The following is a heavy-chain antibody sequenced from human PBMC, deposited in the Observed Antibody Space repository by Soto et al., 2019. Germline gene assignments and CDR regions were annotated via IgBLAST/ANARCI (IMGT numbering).Heavy chain of an antibody. V-gene: IGHV1-2*02. CDR2: INPNSGGT. J-gene: IGHJ5*02. Sequence: ASVTVSCKASGYTFTGYYMHWVRQAPGQGLEWMGWINPNSGGTNYAQKFQGRVTMTRDTSISTAYMELSRLRSDDTAVYYCARPYDFWSGYQFDPWGQGTLVTVSS. CDR1: GYTFTGYY. CDR3: ARPYDFWSGYQFDP. D-gene: IGHD3-3*01.